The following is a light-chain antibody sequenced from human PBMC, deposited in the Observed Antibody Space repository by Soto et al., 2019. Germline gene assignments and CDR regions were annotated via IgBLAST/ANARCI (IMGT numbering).Light chain of an antibody. CDR3: KQLNSYPLT. CDR2: TAS. V-gene: IGKV1-9*01. CDR1: QPISDY. J-gene: IGKJ4*01. Sequence: DIQMTQSPSSLSASVGDRVTITCRTSQPISDYLNWYQQKPGKAPTLLIYTASTLQSGVQSRFSGSGSGTDFTLTIRSLQPEDFATYYCKQLNSYPLTFGGGTKVDIK.